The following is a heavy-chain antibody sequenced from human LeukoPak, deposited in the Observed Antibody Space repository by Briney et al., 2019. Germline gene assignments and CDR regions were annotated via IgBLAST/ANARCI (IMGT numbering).Heavy chain of an antibody. CDR2: IKEDGSEK. V-gene: IGHV3-7*01. Sequence: PGGSLRLSCAASGFTFSSYWMIWVRQPPGKGLEWVANIKEDGSEKYYVDSVKGRFTVSRDNAKSSLYLQMNSLRADDTAVYYCATDRGPNTFDYWGQGTLVTVPS. CDR3: ATDRGPNTFDY. J-gene: IGHJ4*02. D-gene: IGHD2/OR15-2a*01. CDR1: GFTFSSYW.